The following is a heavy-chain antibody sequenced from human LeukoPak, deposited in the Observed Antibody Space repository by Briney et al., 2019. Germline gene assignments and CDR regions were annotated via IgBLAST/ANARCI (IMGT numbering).Heavy chain of an antibody. CDR2: INPSGGST. CDR3: ARGYYYESSADYPGGDY. D-gene: IGHD3-22*01. V-gene: IGHV1-46*01. CDR1: GYTFTKYF. J-gene: IGHJ4*02. Sequence: ASVKDSCKASGYTFTKYFLYWVRQAPGQGLEWMGIINPSGGSTSYAQKFQGRVTMTRDTSTSTVYMELRSLRSEDTAVYYCARGYYYESSADYPGGDYWGQGTLVTVSS.